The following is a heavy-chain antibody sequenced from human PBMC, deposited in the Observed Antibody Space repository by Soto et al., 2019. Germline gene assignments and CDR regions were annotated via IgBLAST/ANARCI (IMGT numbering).Heavy chain of an antibody. V-gene: IGHV2-26*01. CDR2: IFSNDEK. D-gene: IGHD1-20*01. J-gene: IGHJ5*02. CDR3: ARTEDGGISLTPAGWFDA. CDR1: GFSLSNGGRG. Sequence: QVTLKESGPVLVKPTETLTLTCTVSGFSLSNGGRGVSWIRQPPGKALEWLAHIFSNDEKRFNTSLKSRLSISKDTSKSQVVLIMTNMDHVDTATYYCARTEDGGISLTPAGWFDAWSQGTLVTVSS.